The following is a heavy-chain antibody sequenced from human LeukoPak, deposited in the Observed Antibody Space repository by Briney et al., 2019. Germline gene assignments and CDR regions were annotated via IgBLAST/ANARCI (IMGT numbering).Heavy chain of an antibody. CDR1: GFDFSSNW. V-gene: IGHV3-74*01. J-gene: IGHJ6*02. CDR3: ARDLSRVYAIPYYYYYGMDV. Sequence: GGSLRLSCAASGFDFSSNWMHWVRHAPGQGLVWVSRIKGDGISTNYADSVKGRFTISRDNSKNTLYLQMNSLRAEDTAVYYCARDLSRVYAIPYYYYYGMDVWGQGTTVTVSS. CDR2: IKGDGIST. D-gene: IGHD2-8*01.